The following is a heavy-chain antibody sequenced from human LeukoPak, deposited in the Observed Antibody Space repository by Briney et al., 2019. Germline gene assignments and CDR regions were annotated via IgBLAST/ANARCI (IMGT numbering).Heavy chain of an antibody. J-gene: IGHJ6*02. CDR1: GGSFSGYY. Sequence: SETLSLTCAVYGGSFSGYYWSWIRQPPGKGLEWIGEINHSGSTNYNPSLKSRVTISVDTSKNQFSLKLSSVTAADTAVYYCANAAYYYYYYGMDVWGQGTTVTVSS. CDR3: ANAAYYYYYYGMDV. CDR2: INHSGST. V-gene: IGHV4-34*01. D-gene: IGHD6-25*01.